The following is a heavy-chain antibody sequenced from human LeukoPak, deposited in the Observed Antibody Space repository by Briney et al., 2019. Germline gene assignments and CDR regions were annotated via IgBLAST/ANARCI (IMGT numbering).Heavy chain of an antibody. CDR1: GGSISSYY. CDR3: VRERRYYGSGSYYKGSGMDV. D-gene: IGHD3-10*01. V-gene: IGHV4-59*01. J-gene: IGHJ6*04. CDR2: IYYSGST. Sequence: PSETLSLTCTVSGGSISSYYWSWIRQPPGKGLEWIGYIYYSGSTNYNPSLKSRVTISVDTSKNQFSLKLSSVTAADTAVYYCVRERRYYGSGSYYKGSGMDVWGKGTTVTVSS.